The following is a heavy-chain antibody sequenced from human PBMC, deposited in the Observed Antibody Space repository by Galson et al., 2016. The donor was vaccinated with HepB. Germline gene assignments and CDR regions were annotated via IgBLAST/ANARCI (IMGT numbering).Heavy chain of an antibody. CDR1: GGSVSSGNYY. D-gene: IGHD2-21*01. CDR2: SFYSGST. J-gene: IGHJ3*01. Sequence: SETLSLTCTVSGGSVSSGNYYCSWIRQPPGKALEWIGYSFYSGSTDYNSPLKSRVTISVDTSKNQFSLKLSSVTAADTAMYYCATTYCGGDCYHVYAFDFWGQGTMVTVSS. V-gene: IGHV4-61*01. CDR3: ATTYCGGDCYHVYAFDF.